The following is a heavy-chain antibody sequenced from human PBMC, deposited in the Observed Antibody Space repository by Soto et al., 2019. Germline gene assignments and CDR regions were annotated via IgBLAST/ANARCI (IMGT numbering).Heavy chain of an antibody. V-gene: IGHV5-51*01. CDR1: GYSFSTYS. D-gene: IGHD6-13*01. CDR2: IFSSDSYA. Sequence: GESLKISCKGSGYSFSTYSIGWVRQMPGKGLEWMGNIFSSDSYARYSPSFQGQVTISVDRSISTAYLQWSSLKASDTAMYYCTTWRSSSWFDYWGQGTQATVTS. CDR3: TTWRSSSWFDY. J-gene: IGHJ4*02.